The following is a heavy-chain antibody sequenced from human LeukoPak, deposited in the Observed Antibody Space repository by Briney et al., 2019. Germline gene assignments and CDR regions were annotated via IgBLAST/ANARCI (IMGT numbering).Heavy chain of an antibody. CDR1: GGSISSTNW. V-gene: IGHV4-4*02. CDR2: VHLSGRT. Sequence: SETLSLTCGVSGGSISSTNWWTWVRQPPGEGLEWIGEVHLSGRTNYNPSHESRVTMSVDMSENHISLKLTSVTAADTAVYYCAREGGPYRPLDYSGQGTLVTVSS. J-gene: IGHJ4*02. CDR3: AREGGPYRPLDY.